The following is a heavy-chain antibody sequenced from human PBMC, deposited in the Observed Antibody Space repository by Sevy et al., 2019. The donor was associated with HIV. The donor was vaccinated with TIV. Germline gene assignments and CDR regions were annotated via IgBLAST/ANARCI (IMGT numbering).Heavy chain of an antibody. D-gene: IGHD3-22*01. CDR3: ARGDSSGCPDY. Sequence: GGSLRLSCAASGFTFSDHYMSWIRQAPGKGLEWVSYISSSGSFTKNADSVKGRFTIPRDNAKNALSLQMKGLRAEDTAVYYCARGDSSGCPDYWGQGTLVTVSS. CDR2: ISSSGSFT. V-gene: IGHV3-11*06. CDR1: GFTFSDHY. J-gene: IGHJ4*02.